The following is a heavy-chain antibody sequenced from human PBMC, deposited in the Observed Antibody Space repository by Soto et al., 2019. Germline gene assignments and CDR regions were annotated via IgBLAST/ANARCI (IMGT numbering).Heavy chain of an antibody. CDR1: GYTFTNYA. CDR2: INAGNGNT. CDR3: ARGHLAVVPVASWFYYMDV. V-gene: IGHV1-3*01. Sequence: QVQLVQSGAEVEKPGASVKVSCKASGYTFTNYAVHWVRQAPGQRLEWMGWINAGNGNTRFSQNLQGRVTITRDTSARTVYMELSSLNSEDTAVYYCARGHLAVVPVASWFYYMDVWGKGTTVTVSS. J-gene: IGHJ6*03. D-gene: IGHD2-2*01.